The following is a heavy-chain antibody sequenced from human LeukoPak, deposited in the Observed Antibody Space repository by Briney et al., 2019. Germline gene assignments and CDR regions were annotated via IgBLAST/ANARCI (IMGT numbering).Heavy chain of an antibody. J-gene: IGHJ6*02. CDR3: AKPVCSGPYCYYYGMDL. CDR2: ISGCGGST. Sequence: GGSLRLSCAASGFTFTSYAMSWVRQAPGKGLEWVSAISGCGGSTYYADSLKGRFTISRDNSKNTLYLQMNSLRAEDTAVYDCAKPVCSGPYCYYYGMDLWGQGTTVTVSS. V-gene: IGHV3-23*01. D-gene: IGHD6-25*01. CDR1: GFTFTSYA.